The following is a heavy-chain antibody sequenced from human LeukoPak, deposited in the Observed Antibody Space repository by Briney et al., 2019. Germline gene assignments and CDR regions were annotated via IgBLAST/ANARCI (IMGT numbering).Heavy chain of an antibody. CDR3: ARVSYSSGWYLDDYYYMDV. D-gene: IGHD6-19*01. J-gene: IGHJ6*03. CDR1: GYSISSGYY. V-gene: IGHV4-38-2*02. CDR2: IYHSGST. Sequence: SETLSLTCTVSGYSISSGYYWGWIRQPPGKGLEWIGSIYHSGSTYYNPSLKSRVTISVDTSKNQFSLKLSSVTAADTAVYYCARVSYSSGWYLDDYYYMDVWGKGTTVTVSS.